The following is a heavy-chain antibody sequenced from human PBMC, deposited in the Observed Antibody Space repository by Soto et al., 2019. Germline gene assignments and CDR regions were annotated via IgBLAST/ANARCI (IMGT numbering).Heavy chain of an antibody. D-gene: IGHD2-2*02. Sequence: SETLSLTCTVSGGSISSYYWSWIRQPPGKGLEWIGYIYYSGSTNYNPSLKSRVTISVDPSKNQFSLKLSSVTAADTAVYYCARGDVVVPAAIGRFDPWGQGTLVTVSS. CDR3: ARGDVVVPAAIGRFDP. CDR2: IYYSGST. CDR1: GGSISSYY. J-gene: IGHJ5*02. V-gene: IGHV4-59*01.